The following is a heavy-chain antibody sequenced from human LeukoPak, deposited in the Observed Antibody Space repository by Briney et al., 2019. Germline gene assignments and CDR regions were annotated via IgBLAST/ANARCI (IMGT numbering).Heavy chain of an antibody. CDR1: GFTFSSYS. V-gene: IGHV3-21*01. CDR2: ISSSSSYI. CDR3: ARDRNFMIYDSSGYYRGAFDI. J-gene: IGHJ3*02. Sequence: GGSLRLSCAASGFTFSSYSMNWVRQAPGKGLEWVSSISSSSSYIYYADSVKGRFTISRDNAKNSLYLQMNSLRAEDTAVYYCARDRNFMIYDSSGYYRGAFDIWGQGTMVTVSS. D-gene: IGHD3-22*01.